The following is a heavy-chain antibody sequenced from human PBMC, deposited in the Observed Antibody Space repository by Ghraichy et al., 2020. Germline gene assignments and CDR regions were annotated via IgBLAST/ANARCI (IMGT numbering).Heavy chain of an antibody. CDR2: ITSDGSNK. D-gene: IGHD4-17*01. Sequence: LSLTCAGSGFTFSSYAMHWVRQAPGKALEWVALITSDGSNKYYADSGKGRLNISRDDPKTTLYQQMNSLRAEDTAVYYWARREWPGTTTLGDDIWGQGTMVIVSS. V-gene: IGHV3-30*04. CDR3: ARREWPGTTTLGDDI. CDR1: GFTFSSYA. J-gene: IGHJ3*02.